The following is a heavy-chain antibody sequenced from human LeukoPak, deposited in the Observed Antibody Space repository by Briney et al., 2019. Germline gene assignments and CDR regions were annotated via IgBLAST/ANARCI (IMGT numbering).Heavy chain of an antibody. V-gene: IGHV1-2*02. CDR3: ATRYLIH. D-gene: IGHD1-1*01. J-gene: IGHJ4*02. Sequence: GASVKVSCKASGYTFTGYYMYWVRQAPGQGLEWMGFINPNTGGTIYAQKFQARVTMTRDTSISTAYMELSWLRSDDTAVYYCATRYLIHWGQGTLVTVSS. CDR2: INPNTGGT. CDR1: GYTFTGYY.